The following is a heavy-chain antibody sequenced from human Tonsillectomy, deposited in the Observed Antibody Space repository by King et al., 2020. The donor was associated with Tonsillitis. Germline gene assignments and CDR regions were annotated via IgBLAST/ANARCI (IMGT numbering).Heavy chain of an antibody. D-gene: IGHD3-22*01. J-gene: IGHJ4*02. Sequence: VQLVESGGGVVQPGRSLRLSCAASRFTFSSYDMHWVRQAPGKGLEWVAVISYDGSNKYYADSVKGRFTISRDNSRNTLYLQMNSLRAEDTAVYYCARDIGPWLSYVFACWGQGTLVTVSS. CDR2: ISYDGSNK. V-gene: IGHV3-33*05. CDR1: RFTFSSYD. CDR3: ARDIGPWLSYVFAC.